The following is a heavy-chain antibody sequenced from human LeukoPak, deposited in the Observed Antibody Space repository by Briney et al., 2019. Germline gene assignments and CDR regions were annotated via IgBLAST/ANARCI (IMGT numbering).Heavy chain of an antibody. J-gene: IGHJ4*02. CDR2: IYYAGST. Sequence: SQTLSLTCTVSGGSISSGGYYWSWIRQHPGKGLEWIGYIYYAGSTYYNPSLESRVTISVDTSKNQFSLKLSSVTAADTAVYYCARATLGANFDYWGQRTLVTVYS. CDR3: ARATLGANFDY. CDR1: GGSISSGGYY. V-gene: IGHV4-31*03. D-gene: IGHD1-26*01.